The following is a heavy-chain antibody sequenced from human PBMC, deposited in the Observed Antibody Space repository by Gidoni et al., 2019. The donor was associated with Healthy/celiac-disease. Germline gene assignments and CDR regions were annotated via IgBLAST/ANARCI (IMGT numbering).Heavy chain of an antibody. Sequence: QVQLVESGGGVVQPGRSLRLSCAASGFTFSSYGMHWVRQAPGKGLEWVAVISYDGSNKYYADSVKGRFTISRDNSKNTLYLQMNSLRAEDTAVYYCAKEHRAVAGTDAFDIWGQGTMVTVSS. CDR1: GFTFSSYG. J-gene: IGHJ3*02. CDR3: AKEHRAVAGTDAFDI. CDR2: ISYDGSNK. V-gene: IGHV3-30*18. D-gene: IGHD6-19*01.